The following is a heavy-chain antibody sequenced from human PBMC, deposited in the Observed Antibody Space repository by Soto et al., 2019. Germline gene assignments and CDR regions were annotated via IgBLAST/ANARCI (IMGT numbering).Heavy chain of an antibody. D-gene: IGHD3-22*01. CDR1: GGTFSSYT. CDR2: IIPILGIA. J-gene: IGHJ4*02. Sequence: QVQLVQSGAEVKKPGSSVKVSCKASGGTFSSYTISWVRQAHRQGLEWMGRIIPILGIANYAQKFQGRVTITADKSTSTAYMELSSLRSEDTAVYYCARGAYYDSWSDYWGQGTLVTVSS. CDR3: ARGAYYDSWSDY. V-gene: IGHV1-69*02.